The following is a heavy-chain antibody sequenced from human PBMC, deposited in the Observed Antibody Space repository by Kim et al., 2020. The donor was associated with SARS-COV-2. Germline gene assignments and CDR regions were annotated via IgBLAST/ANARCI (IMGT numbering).Heavy chain of an antibody. V-gene: IGHV3-9*01. CDR1: GFTFDDYA. D-gene: IGHD6-19*01. J-gene: IGHJ4*02. Sequence: GGSLRLSCAVSGFTFDDYAMHWVRQVPRKGLEWVSGITWNSGSIGYADSVKGRFTISRDNAKNSLNLQMNSLRAEDTALYYCAKDIGSSGWGGVGYWGQG. CDR3: AKDIGSSGWGGVGY. CDR2: ITWNSGSI.